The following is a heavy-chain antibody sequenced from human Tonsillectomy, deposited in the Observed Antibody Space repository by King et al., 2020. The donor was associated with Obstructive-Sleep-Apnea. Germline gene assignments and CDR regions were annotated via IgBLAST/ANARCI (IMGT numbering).Heavy chain of an antibody. V-gene: IGHV3-30*18. J-gene: IGHJ4*02. CDR2: ISYDGSNK. Sequence: VQLVESGGGVVQPGRSLRLSCAASGFTFSSYGMHWVRQAPGKGLEWVAVISYDGSNKYYADSVKGRFTISRDNSKNTLYLQMNSLRAEDTAVYYCAKSQSGADGWELAALDYWGQGTLVTVSS. CDR3: AKSQSGADGWELAALDY. D-gene: IGHD1-26*01. CDR1: GFTFSSYG.